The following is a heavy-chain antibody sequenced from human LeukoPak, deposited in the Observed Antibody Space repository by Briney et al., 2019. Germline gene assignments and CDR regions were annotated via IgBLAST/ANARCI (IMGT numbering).Heavy chain of an antibody. CDR2: ISYDGSNK. V-gene: IGHV3-30-3*01. Sequence: AGGSLRLSCAASGFTFSSYAMHWVRQAPGKGLEWVAVISYDGSNKYYADSVKGRFTISRDNSKNTLYLQMNSLRAEDTAVYYCARGTVEYSSWFDPWGQGTLVTVSS. J-gene: IGHJ5*02. D-gene: IGHD6-6*01. CDR1: GFTFSSYA. CDR3: ARGTVEYSSWFDP.